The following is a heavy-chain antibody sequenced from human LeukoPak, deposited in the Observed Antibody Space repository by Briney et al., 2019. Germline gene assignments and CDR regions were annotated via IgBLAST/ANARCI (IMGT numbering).Heavy chain of an antibody. Sequence: PSETLSLTCTVSGGSISSYYWSWIRQPPGKGLEWIGYIYYSGSTNYNPSLKSRVTISVDTSKNQFSLKLSSVTAVDTAVYYCARGLRFLEWLPPPLFDYWGQGTLVTVSS. CDR1: GGSISSYY. J-gene: IGHJ4*02. CDR2: IYYSGST. D-gene: IGHD3-3*01. V-gene: IGHV4-59*01. CDR3: ARGLRFLEWLPPPLFDY.